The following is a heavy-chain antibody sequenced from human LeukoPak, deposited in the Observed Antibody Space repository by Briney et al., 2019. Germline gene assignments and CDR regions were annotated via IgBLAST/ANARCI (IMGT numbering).Heavy chain of an antibody. Sequence: GGSLRLSCAASGFTFSTNCMTWVRQAPGKGLEWVSYISSSSSTIYYADSVKGRFTISRDNAKNSLYLQMNSLRDEDTAVYYCAREIFYASGGYAFDYWGQGTLVTVSS. CDR1: GFTFSTNC. CDR2: ISSSSSTI. CDR3: AREIFYASGGYAFDY. J-gene: IGHJ4*02. D-gene: IGHD3-22*01. V-gene: IGHV3-48*02.